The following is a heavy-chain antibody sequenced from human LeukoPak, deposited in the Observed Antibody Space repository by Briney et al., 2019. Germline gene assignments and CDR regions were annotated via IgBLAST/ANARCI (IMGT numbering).Heavy chain of an antibody. J-gene: IGHJ4*02. CDR2: ISSSSTYI. V-gene: IGHV3-21*01. CDR3: TRDTPLSLPGGFDY. D-gene: IGHD2-15*01. CDR1: GFTFSSYS. Sequence: GGSLRLSCAASGFTFSSYSMNWVRQAPGKGLEWVSTISSSSTYIYYADSVKGRFTISRDNAKNSLSLQMNSLRAEDTAVYYCTRDTPLSLPGGFDYWGQGTLVTVSS.